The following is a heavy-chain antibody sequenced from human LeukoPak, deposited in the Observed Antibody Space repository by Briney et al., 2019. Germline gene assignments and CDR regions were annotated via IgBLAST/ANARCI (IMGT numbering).Heavy chain of an antibody. D-gene: IGHD3-3*01. CDR1: GFTFTNYW. CDR2: IKQDRSEK. Sequence: GGSRRLACAAAGFTFTNYWMSWVRQAPGKGLELVANIKQDRSEKYYVDSVKGRFTISRDNAKNSLSLQMNSLRAEDTAVYYCARLREIPVFGVVTKSTSYFDYWGQGTLVTVSS. CDR3: ARLREIPVFGVVTKSTSYFDY. V-gene: IGHV3-7*01. J-gene: IGHJ4*02.